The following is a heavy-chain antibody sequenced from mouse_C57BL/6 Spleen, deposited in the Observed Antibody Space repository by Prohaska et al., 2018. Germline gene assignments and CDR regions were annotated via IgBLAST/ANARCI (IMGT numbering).Heavy chain of an antibody. V-gene: IGHV1-42*01. D-gene: IGHD1-3*01. CDR3: ANSRNAMDY. J-gene: IGHJ4*01. Sequence: GGHTYNQKFKAKATLTVDKSSSTAYMQLKSLTSEDYAVYYCANSRNAMDYWGQGTSVTVSS. CDR2: GGH.